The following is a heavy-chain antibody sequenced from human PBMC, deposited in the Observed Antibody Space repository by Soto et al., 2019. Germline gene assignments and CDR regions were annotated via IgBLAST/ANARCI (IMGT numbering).Heavy chain of an antibody. CDR2: IYYSGST. CDR1: GGSISSGGYY. CDR3: ARARLRAVYAFDI. J-gene: IGHJ3*02. V-gene: IGHV4-31*03. D-gene: IGHD5-12*01. Sequence: PSETLSLTCTVSGGSISSGGYYWSWIRQHPGKGLEWIGYIYYSGSTYYNPSLKSRLSISLDTSKNQFSLRLSSVTAADTAMYYCARARLRAVYAFDIWGQGTMVTVSS.